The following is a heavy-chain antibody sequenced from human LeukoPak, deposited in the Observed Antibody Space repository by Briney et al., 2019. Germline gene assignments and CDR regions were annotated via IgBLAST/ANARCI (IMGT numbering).Heavy chain of an antibody. CDR1: GFTFSSYA. D-gene: IGHD3-10*01. CDR2: ISGSGGST. CDR3: ARSNKRGLFDY. Sequence: GGSLRLSCAASGFTFSSYAMSWVRQAPGKGLEWVLGISGSGGSTYYADSVKGRFTISRDNSKNTLYLQMDSLRAEDTAVYYCARSNKRGLFDYWGQGTLVTVSS. V-gene: IGHV3-23*01. J-gene: IGHJ4*02.